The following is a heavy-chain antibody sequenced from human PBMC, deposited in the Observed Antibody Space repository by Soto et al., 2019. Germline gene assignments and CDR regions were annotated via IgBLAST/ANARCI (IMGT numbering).Heavy chain of an antibody. CDR2: IIPIFGTA. Sequence: GASVKVSCKASGGTFSSYAISWVRQAPGQGLEWMGGIIPIFGTANYAQKFQGRVTITADKSTSTAYMELSSLRSEDTAVYYCASVYYDSSGYHAFDIWVQGTMVTVSS. J-gene: IGHJ3*02. CDR1: GGTFSSYA. V-gene: IGHV1-69*06. D-gene: IGHD3-22*01. CDR3: ASVYYDSSGYHAFDI.